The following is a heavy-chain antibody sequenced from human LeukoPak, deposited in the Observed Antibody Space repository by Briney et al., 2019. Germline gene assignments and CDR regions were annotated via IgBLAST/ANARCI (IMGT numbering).Heavy chain of an antibody. Sequence: GGSLRLSCEASGFTFGSHAMYWVRQAPGKGLEWVSGIFGSGGSPLYADPLKGRFTISRDNSRNTVYLQINSLRADETAVYYCGKTTVGYSSGQKPAWPVDYWGQGTLVTVSS. CDR1: GFTFGSHA. J-gene: IGHJ4*02. CDR3: GKTTVGYSSGQKPAWPVDY. D-gene: IGHD5-18*01. V-gene: IGHV3-23*01. CDR2: IFGSGGSP.